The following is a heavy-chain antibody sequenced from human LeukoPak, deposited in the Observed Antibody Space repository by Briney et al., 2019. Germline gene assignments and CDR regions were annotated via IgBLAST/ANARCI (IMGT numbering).Heavy chain of an antibody. V-gene: IGHV1-2*02. CDR1: GYSFIDYY. D-gene: IGHD3-10*01. CDR3: ARGRTMIRGVSWFDP. Sequence: ASVKVSCKASGYSFIDYYIHWERQAPGQGLEWMGWINPHSGATKYAQQFQVRVTMTRDTSISTAYMELSSLRSDDTAVYYCARGRTMIRGVSWFDPWGQGTLVSVSS. J-gene: IGHJ5*02. CDR2: INPHSGAT.